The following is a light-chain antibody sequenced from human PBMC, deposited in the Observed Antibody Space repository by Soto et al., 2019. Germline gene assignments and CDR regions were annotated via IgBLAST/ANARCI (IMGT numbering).Light chain of an antibody. CDR2: DAT. CDR3: LLFFSGAPV. V-gene: IGLV7-46*01. J-gene: IGLJ1*01. Sequence: QAVVTPEPSLTVSAGETVTLTCGSSTGAVTSYHYPHWCQYTPGQAPRTLIYDATDKPSWTPVRFSGSLLGDKAALTLSGAQPEDEAEYYCLLFFSGAPVFGLGTKVTV. CDR1: TGAVTSYHY.